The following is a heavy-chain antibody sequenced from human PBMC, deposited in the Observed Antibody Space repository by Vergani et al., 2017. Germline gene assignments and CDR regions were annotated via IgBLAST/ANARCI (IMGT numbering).Heavy chain of an antibody. CDR2: IWYDGSNK. CDR1: GFTFSSYG. CDR3: ARESYGGSSWPYCFDY. J-gene: IGHJ4*02. Sequence: QLQLVESGGGVVQPGRSLRLSCAASGFTFSSYGMHWVRQAPGKGLEWVAVIWYDGSNKYYADSVKGRFTISRDNSKNTLYLQMNSLRAGDPAVYYCARESYGGSSWPYCFDYWGQGTLVTVSS. V-gene: IGHV3-33*01. D-gene: IGHD4-23*01.